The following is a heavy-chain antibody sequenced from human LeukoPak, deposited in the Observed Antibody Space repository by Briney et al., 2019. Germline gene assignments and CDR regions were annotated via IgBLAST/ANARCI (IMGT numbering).Heavy chain of an antibody. CDR2: IYYSGNT. V-gene: IGHV4-59*01. CDR1: GGSISSYY. CDR3: ARYPLRAAAGMVAFDY. Sequence: SETLSLTCTVSGGSISSYYWSWIRQPPGKGLEWIGYIYYSGNTNYNPSLKSRVTISVDTSKNQFSLKLSSVTAADTAVYYCARYPLRAAAGMVAFDYWGQGTLVTVSS. J-gene: IGHJ4*02. D-gene: IGHD6-13*01.